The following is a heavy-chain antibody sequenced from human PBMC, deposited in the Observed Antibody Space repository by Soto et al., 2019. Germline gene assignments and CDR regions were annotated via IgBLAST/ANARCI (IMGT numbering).Heavy chain of an antibody. CDR1: EFTFSIYA. CDR2: ISPSGDAT. V-gene: IGHV3-23*01. D-gene: IGHD6-13*01. Sequence: EVQLLESGGGLVQPGGSLRLSCAASEFTFSIYAMAWVRQAPGKGLEWVSGISPSGDATYSADSVKGRFTISRDNSKNTLYLKMNSLRAEDTARYYCAKDLDGSTWYGLHSFDSWGQGTLVTVSS. CDR3: AKDLDGSTWYGLHSFDS. J-gene: IGHJ4*02.